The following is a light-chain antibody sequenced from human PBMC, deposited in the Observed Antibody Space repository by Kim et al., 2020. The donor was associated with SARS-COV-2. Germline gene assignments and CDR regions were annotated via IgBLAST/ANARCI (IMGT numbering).Light chain of an antibody. CDR3: GTWDNTLNVGV. J-gene: IGLJ3*02. Sequence: GHKVSSSCSGGSLNIGINYVAWDPPLPGTAPKPLIYDNNKRPSGIPDRFSGSKSGTSATLGITGLQTGDEADYYCGTWDNTLNVGVFGGGTQLTVL. V-gene: IGLV1-51*01. CDR1: SLNIGINY. CDR2: DNN.